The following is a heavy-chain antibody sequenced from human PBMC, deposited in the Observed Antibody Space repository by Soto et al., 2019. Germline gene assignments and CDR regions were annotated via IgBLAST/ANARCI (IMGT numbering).Heavy chain of an antibody. CDR2: IKEDGSER. D-gene: IGHD3-3*01. CDR3: ARDVGPVTIFGEALSGYFDF. CDR1: GFSFGTYW. Sequence: EVQLVESGGGLVQPGGSLRLSCAVSGFSFGTYWMSWVRQAPGKGLEWLASIKEDGSERYYLESVKGRFTISRDNAKDSLSLQMNSLRGEDTAFYSCARDVGPVTIFGEALSGYFDFWGQGTLVTVSS. J-gene: IGHJ4*02. V-gene: IGHV3-7*03.